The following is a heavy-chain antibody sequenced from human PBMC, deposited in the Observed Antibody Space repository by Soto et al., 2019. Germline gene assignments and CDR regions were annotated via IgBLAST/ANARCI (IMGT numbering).Heavy chain of an antibody. J-gene: IGHJ3*02. V-gene: IGHV1-46*01. Sequence: QVQLVQSGAEVKKPGASVKVSCKASGYTFTSYYMHWVRQAPGQGLEWMGIINPSGGSTSYAQKFQGRVTMTRDTSTSTVYMEVSSRRSEDTAVYYCASRAYCSGGSCYLAHAFDIWGRGTMVTVSS. CDR3: ASRAYCSGGSCYLAHAFDI. CDR2: INPSGGST. D-gene: IGHD2-15*01. CDR1: GYTFTSYY.